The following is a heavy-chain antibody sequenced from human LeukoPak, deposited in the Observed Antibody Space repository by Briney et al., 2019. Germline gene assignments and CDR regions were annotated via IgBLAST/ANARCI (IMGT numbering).Heavy chain of an antibody. CDR3: ARGAGYCTNGVCRTFYMDV. CDR2: INHSGST. Sequence: PSETLSLTCAVYGGSFSGYYWSWIRQPPGKGLELIGEINHSGSTNYNPSLKSRVTISVDTSKNQFSLKLSSVTAADTAVYYCARGAGYCTNGVCRTFYMDVWGKGTTVTVSS. D-gene: IGHD2-8*01. J-gene: IGHJ6*03. V-gene: IGHV4-34*01. CDR1: GGSFSGYY.